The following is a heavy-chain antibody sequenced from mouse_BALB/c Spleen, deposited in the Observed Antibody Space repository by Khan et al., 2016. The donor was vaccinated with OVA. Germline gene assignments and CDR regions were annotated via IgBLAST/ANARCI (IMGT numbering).Heavy chain of an antibody. Sequence: QMQLEESGAELARPGASVKMSCKASGYTFTSYTMHWIKQRPGQGLEWIGYINPSIGYTNYNQKFKDKATLTADKSSTTDYMQLSRLTSDDSAVXYCGRGGAKCRNDGWFAYWGQGTLVTVSA. J-gene: IGHJ3*01. CDR3: GRGGAKCRNDGWFAY. V-gene: IGHV1-4*01. D-gene: IGHD2-14*01. CDR1: GYTFTSYT. CDR2: INPSIGYT.